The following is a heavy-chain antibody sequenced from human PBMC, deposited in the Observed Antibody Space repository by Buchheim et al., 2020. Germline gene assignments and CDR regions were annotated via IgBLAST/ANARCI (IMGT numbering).Heavy chain of an antibody. J-gene: IGHJ6*02. Sequence: QVQLVESGGGVVQPGRSLRLSCAASGFTFSSYGMHWVRQAPGKGLELVAVISYDGSNKYYADSVKGRFTISRDNSKNTLYLQMNSLRAEDTAVYYCAKDLRGYGGNSRYYYYGMDVWGQGTT. D-gene: IGHD4-23*01. CDR3: AKDLRGYGGNSRYYYYGMDV. CDR2: ISYDGSNK. V-gene: IGHV3-30*18. CDR1: GFTFSSYG.